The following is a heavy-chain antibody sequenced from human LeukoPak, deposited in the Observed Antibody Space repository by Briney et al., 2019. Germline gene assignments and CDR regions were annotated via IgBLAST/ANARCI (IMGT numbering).Heavy chain of an antibody. V-gene: IGHV1-3*01. CDR1: GYTFTSYA. Sequence: ASVKVSCKASGYTFTSYAVHWVRQAPGQRLEWMGWINAGNGNTQYSQKFQGGVTITRDTSANTAYMELSSLRSEDTAVYYCARESPQRSGYSYPHWGQGTLVTVSS. CDR3: ARESPQRSGYSYPH. D-gene: IGHD5-18*01. CDR2: INAGNGNT. J-gene: IGHJ4*02.